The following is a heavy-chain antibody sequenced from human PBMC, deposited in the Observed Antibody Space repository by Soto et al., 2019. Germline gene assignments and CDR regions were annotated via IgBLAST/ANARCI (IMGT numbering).Heavy chain of an antibody. CDR2: IARHGGAI. Sequence: QVKLVESGGGVVQPGRSLRLSCAASGFTFSRFSMHCVRQAPDKGLEWVAVIARHGGAISYAESVESRFTISRDNSRYTVFLQMNSLRIEDKGVYYCVKEDIIGWPTLEYWGQGDLVTVSS. V-gene: IGHV3-30*18. CDR3: VKEDIIGWPTLEY. D-gene: IGHD2-15*01. J-gene: IGHJ4*02. CDR1: GFTFSRFS.